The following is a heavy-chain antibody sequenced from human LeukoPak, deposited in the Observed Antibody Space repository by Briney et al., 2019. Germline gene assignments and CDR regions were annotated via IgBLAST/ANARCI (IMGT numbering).Heavy chain of an antibody. V-gene: IGHV1-18*01. CDR2: ISAYNGNT. Sequence: ASVKVSCKASGYNFTSYGISWVRQAPGQRLEWMGWISAYNGNTNYPQKLQGRVTMTTDTFTSTAYMELRSLGSDDTAVYYCARDQGPYGSGFDPWGQGTLVTVSS. J-gene: IGHJ5*02. D-gene: IGHD6-25*01. CDR3: ARDQGPYGSGFDP. CDR1: GYNFTSYG.